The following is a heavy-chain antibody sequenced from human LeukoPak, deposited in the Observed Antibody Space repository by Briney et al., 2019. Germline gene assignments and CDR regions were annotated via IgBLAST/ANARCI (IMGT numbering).Heavy chain of an antibody. CDR2: IYYSGST. CDR3: ARVVVTAVGYNAFDI. D-gene: IGHD2-21*02. CDR1: GGSISSYY. J-gene: IGHJ3*02. Sequence: SETPSLTCTVSGGSISSYYWSWIRQPPGKGLEWIGYIYYSGSTNYNPSLKSRVTISVDTSKNHFSLKLSSVTAADTAVYYCARVVVTAVGYNAFDIWGQGTMVTVSS. V-gene: IGHV4-59*01.